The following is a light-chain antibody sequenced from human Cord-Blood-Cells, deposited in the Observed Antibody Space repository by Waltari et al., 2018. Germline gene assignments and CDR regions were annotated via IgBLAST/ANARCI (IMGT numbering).Light chain of an antibody. CDR3: SSYTSSSTLV. CDR1: SSDVGGYNY. CDR2: DVS. J-gene: IGLJ2*01. Sequence: QSALTQPASVSGSPGQSITISCNGTSSDVGGYNYVSWYQHHPGKAPELMIYDVSNRPAGVSHRFSGSKSGNPDSLTISGLQAEDEADYYGSSYTSSSTLVFGGGTKLTVL. V-gene: IGLV2-14*03.